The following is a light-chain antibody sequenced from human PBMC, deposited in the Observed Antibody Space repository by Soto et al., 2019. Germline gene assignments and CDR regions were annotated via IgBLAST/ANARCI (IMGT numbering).Light chain of an antibody. CDR3: QQYNSSST. V-gene: IGKV1-39*01. CDR1: QDIRNY. J-gene: IGKJ1*01. Sequence: IQLTRSPSSLSATVGARVTITCRASQDIRNYFNWYQQKPGKAPKLLIYATSTLQSGVPSRFSGSGSGTDFTLTITSLQPDDFGVYYCQQYNSSSTVGQGTKVDIK. CDR2: ATS.